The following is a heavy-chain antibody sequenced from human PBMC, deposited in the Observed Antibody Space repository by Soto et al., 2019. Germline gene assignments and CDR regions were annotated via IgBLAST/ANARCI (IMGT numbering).Heavy chain of an antibody. CDR1: VGSISSSNW. Sequence: PSETVSVTCAVYVGSISSSNWWSWVRQPPGKGLEWIGEIYHSGSTNYNPSLKSRVTISVDKSKNQFSLKLSSVTAADTAVYYCARDQPYYYGMDVWGQGATVTV. J-gene: IGHJ6*02. V-gene: IGHV4-4*02. CDR2: IYHSGST. CDR3: ARDQPYYYGMDV.